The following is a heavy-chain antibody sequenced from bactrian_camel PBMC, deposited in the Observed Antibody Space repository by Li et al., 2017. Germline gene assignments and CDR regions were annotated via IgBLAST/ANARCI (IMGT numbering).Heavy chain of an antibody. CDR3: AALGSAPCSSGQWLHLPTKNAH. Sequence: HVQLVESGGGSVQAGGSLRLSCAASGNTDTSSCMGWFREAPGQPREGVAVIDTDDTTSYAMSVKGRFTVSEDNTENTLYLQMNNLEPEDTGTYYCAALGSAPCSSGQWLHLPTKNAHWGRGTQVTVS. V-gene: IGHV3S53*01. J-gene: IGHJ4*01. CDR1: GNTDTSSC. D-gene: IGHD1*01. CDR2: IDTDDTT.